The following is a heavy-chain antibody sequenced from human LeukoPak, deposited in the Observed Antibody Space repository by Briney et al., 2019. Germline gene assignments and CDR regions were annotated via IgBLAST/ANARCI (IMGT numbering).Heavy chain of an antibody. J-gene: IGHJ4*02. CDR3: AKVEYYDILTGYGPFDY. CDR2: ISYDGSNK. D-gene: IGHD3-9*01. V-gene: IGHV3-30*18. CDR1: GFTFSSYG. Sequence: GGSLRLSCVASGFTFSSYGMNWVRQAPGKGLEWVAVISYDGSNKYYADSVKGRFTISRDNSKNTLYLQMNSLRAEDTAVYYCAKVEYYDILTGYGPFDYGGQGTLVTVSS.